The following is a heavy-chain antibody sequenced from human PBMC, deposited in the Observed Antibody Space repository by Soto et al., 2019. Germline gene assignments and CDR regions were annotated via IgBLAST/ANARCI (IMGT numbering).Heavy chain of an antibody. V-gene: IGHV3-15*01. Sequence: LRLSCAASGFTFSNAWMSWVRQAPGKGLEWVGRIKSKTDGGTTDYAAPVKGRFTISRDDSKNTLYLQMNSLKTEDTAVYYCTTASGYCSGGSCYDAFDIWAQGTMVPVSS. D-gene: IGHD2-15*01. CDR2: IKSKTDGGTT. CDR3: TTASGYCSGGSCYDAFDI. CDR1: GFTFSNAW. J-gene: IGHJ3*02.